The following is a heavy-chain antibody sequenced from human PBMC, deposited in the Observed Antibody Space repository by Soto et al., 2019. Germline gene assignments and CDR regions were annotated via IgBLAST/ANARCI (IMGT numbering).Heavy chain of an antibody. Sequence: PGGSLRLSCAASGFTFSSYSMNWVRQAPGKGLEWVSSISSSSSYIYYADSVKGRFTISRDNAKNSLYLQMNSLRAEDTAVYYSARDRVQLGLRYYYYNGRNVRGQGPTGTVAS. CDR2: ISSSSSYI. V-gene: IGHV3-21*01. J-gene: IGHJ6*02. D-gene: IGHD5-18*01. CDR1: GFTFSSYS. CDR3: ARDRVQLGLRYYYYNGRNV.